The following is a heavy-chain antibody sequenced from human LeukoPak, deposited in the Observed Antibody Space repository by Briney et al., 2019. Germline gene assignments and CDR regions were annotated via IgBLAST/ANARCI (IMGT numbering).Heavy chain of an antibody. J-gene: IGHJ6*03. CDR1: GDSVSSNSAG. Sequence: PSQTLSLTCAISGDSVSSNSAGWNWIRQSPSRGLEWLGRTYYRSKWYNDYAVSVKSRITINPDTSKNQFSLQLNSVTPEDTAVYYCARAIAAAGAKIYYYYYMDVWGEGTTVTVSS. CDR3: ARAIAAAGAKIYYYYYMDV. D-gene: IGHD6-13*01. V-gene: IGHV6-1*01. CDR2: TYYRSKWYN.